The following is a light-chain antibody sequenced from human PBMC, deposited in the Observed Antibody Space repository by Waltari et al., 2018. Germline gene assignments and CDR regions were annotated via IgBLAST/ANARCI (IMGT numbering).Light chain of an antibody. Sequence: QSALTQPASVSGSPGQSITISCTGTSRDVGGYNYVSWYQQHPGKAPKLMIYDVSKRPSGVSNRFSGSKSGNTASLTISGLQAEDEADYYCSSYTSSSTAFGGGTKLTVL. CDR2: DVS. J-gene: IGLJ3*02. CDR1: SRDVGGYNY. CDR3: SSYTSSSTA. V-gene: IGLV2-14*01.